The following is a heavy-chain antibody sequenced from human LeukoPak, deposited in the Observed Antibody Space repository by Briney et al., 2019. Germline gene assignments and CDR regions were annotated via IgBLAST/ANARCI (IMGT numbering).Heavy chain of an antibody. J-gene: IGHJ6*04. CDR2: IIPILGTA. V-gene: IGHV1-69*01. CDR1: GGTFSSYA. Sequence: SVKVSCKASGGTFSSYAISWVRQAPGQGLEWMGGIIPILGTANYAQKFQGRVTITADESTSTAYMELSSLRSEDTAVYYCASDGGLGDIVVVPAAMEGYYGMDVWGKGTTVTVSS. D-gene: IGHD2-2*01. CDR3: ASDGGLGDIVVVPAAMEGYYGMDV.